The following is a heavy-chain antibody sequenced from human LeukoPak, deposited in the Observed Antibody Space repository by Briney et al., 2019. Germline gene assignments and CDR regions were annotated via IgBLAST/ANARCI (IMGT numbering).Heavy chain of an antibody. CDR3: AKEGLLLWFGELLDRYFDY. D-gene: IGHD3-10*01. J-gene: IGHJ4*02. V-gene: IGHV3-23*01. Sequence: GSLILSCAAFGFTFSSNALSWFRRAPGRGLEWVSAISGCGGSTYYADSVKGRFTISRDNSKNTLYLQMNSLRAEDTAVYYCAKEGLLLWFGELLDRYFDYWGQGTLVTVSS. CDR2: ISGCGGST. CDR1: GFTFSSNA.